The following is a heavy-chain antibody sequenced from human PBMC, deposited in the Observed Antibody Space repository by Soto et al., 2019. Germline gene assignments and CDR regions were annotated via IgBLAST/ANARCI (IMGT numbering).Heavy chain of an antibody. CDR2: IIPIFGTA. J-gene: IGHJ6*02. Sequence: QVQLVQSGAEVKKPGSSVKVSCTSSGGTFSSYAISWVRQAPGQGLEWMGGIIPIFGTANYAQKFQGRVTITADESTSTADMELSSLRSEDTAVYYCARALVGASLVGGRYYGMDVWGQGTTVTVSS. V-gene: IGHV1-69*01. CDR3: ARALVGASLVGGRYYGMDV. CDR1: GGTFSSYA. D-gene: IGHD1-26*01.